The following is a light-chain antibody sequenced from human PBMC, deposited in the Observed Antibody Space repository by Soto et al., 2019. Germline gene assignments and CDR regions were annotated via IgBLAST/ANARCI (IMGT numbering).Light chain of an antibody. CDR2: GAS. CDR3: QHYNSYSEA. Sequence: EIVLTQSPGSLSLSPGERATLSCRASQSFSSSYLAWYQQKPGQAPRLLIYGASSRATGIPDRFSGSGSGTDFTLTISRLEPEDSAVYYCQHYNSYSEAFGQGTKVELK. CDR1: QSFSSSY. J-gene: IGKJ1*01. V-gene: IGKV3-20*01.